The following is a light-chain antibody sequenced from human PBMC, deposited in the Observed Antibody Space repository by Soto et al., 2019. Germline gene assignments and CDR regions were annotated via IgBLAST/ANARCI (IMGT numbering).Light chain of an antibody. Sequence: EILLTQSQSTLSGSSGERATLSCRASQSGNSNYLAWYQQNHGQAPRLVIYGISKRATDIPDRFSGSGYGTEFTLTISSLQTEDFATYYCQQHGQWPITFGQGTRLEIK. CDR3: QQHGQWPIT. CDR1: QSGNSN. V-gene: IGKV3D-15*01. J-gene: IGKJ5*01. CDR2: GIS.